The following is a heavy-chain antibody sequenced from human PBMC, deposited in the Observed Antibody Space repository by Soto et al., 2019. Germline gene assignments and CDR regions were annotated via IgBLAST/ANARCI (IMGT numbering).Heavy chain of an antibody. CDR1: GFTFSSYW. J-gene: IGHJ4*02. Sequence: EVQLVESGGGLVQPGGSLRLSCATSGFTFSSYWMHWVRQVPGKGLVWVSRISSDGSSTGYADSVKGRFTISRDNANNTLYLQMNSLRAEDTAVYYCARDLRRYCSGGSCYSGDYWGQGTLVTVSS. D-gene: IGHD2-15*01. CDR3: ARDLRRYCSGGSCYSGDY. V-gene: IGHV3-74*01. CDR2: ISSDGSST.